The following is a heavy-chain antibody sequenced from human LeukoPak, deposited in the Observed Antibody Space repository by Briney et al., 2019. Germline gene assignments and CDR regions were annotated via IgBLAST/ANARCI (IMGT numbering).Heavy chain of an antibody. D-gene: IGHD5-18*01. Sequence: VGSLRLSCAASGFTFSIYWMHWVRQAPGTGLVWVSHINSDGSSTSYADSVKGRFTISRDNAKNTLYLQMNSLRAEDTAVYYCARDRGYSPDVWGQGTTVTVSS. CDR2: INSDGSST. V-gene: IGHV3-74*01. CDR3: ARDRGYSPDV. CDR1: GFTFSIYW. J-gene: IGHJ6*02.